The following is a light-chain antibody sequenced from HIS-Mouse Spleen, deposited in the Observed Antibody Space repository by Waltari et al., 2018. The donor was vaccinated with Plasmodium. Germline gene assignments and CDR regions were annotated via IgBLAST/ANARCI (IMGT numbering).Light chain of an antibody. CDR2: EGS. Sequence: QSALTPPASVSGSPGQSITISCTGTSSDVGSYNLVPWYQQHPGKAPNLMIYEGSKRPSGVSNRFSGSKSGNTASLTISGLQAEDEADYYCCSYAGSSTYVFGTGTKVTVL. CDR1: SSDVGSYNL. CDR3: CSYAGSSTYV. J-gene: IGLJ1*01. V-gene: IGLV2-23*01.